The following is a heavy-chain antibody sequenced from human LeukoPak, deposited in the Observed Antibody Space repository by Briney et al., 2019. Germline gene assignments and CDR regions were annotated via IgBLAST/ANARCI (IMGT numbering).Heavy chain of an antibody. CDR2: IYYSGST. J-gene: IGHJ5*02. V-gene: IGHV4-59*01. Sequence: SETLSLTCTVSGGSISNYYWSWIRQTPGKGLEWIGYIYYSGSTNYNPSLKSRVTISVDTSKNQFSLKLSSVTAADTAVYYCARVRHLDYDFWSGAVDWFDPWGQGTLDTVSS. D-gene: IGHD3-3*01. CDR1: GGSISNYY. CDR3: ARVRHLDYDFWSGAVDWFDP.